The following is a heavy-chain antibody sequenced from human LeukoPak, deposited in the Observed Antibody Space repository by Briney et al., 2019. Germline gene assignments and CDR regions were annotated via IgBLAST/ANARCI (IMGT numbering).Heavy chain of an antibody. D-gene: IGHD3-3*01. CDR2: IYHSGST. V-gene: IGHV4-4*02. CDR1: GGSISSSNW. J-gene: IGHJ4*02. Sequence: SGTLSLTCAVSGGSISSSNWWSWARQPPGKGLEWIGEIYHSGSTNYNPSLKSRVTISVDKSKNQFSLKLSSVTAADTAVYYCARTTPLASDFWSGYYPFFDYWGQGTLVTVSS. CDR3: ARTTPLASDFWSGYYPFFDY.